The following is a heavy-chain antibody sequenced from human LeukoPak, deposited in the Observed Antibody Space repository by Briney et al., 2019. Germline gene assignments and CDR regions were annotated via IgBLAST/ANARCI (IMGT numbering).Heavy chain of an antibody. CDR1: GFTFSSYT. V-gene: IGHV3-23*01. J-gene: IGHJ4*02. CDR2: ITTSDGNT. CDR3: AKDGGLWVSAHWGDS. Sequence: GGSLRLSCAASGFTFSSYTMSWVRQAPGKGLEWVSTITTSDGNTYYADPVKGRFTVSRDNSKNTLFLQMNSLRAEDTAVYYCAKDGGLWVSAHWGDSWGRGTLVTVSS. D-gene: IGHD7-27*01.